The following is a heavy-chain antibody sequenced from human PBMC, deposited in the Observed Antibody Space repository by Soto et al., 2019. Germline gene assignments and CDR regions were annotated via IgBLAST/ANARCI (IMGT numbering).Heavy chain of an antibody. CDR1: GGTFSSYA. CDR2: IIPIFGTA. CDR3: ARVRLFNRSSGGYFDY. J-gene: IGHJ4*02. D-gene: IGHD6-6*01. Sequence: QVQLVQSGAEVKKPGSSVKVSCKASGGTFSSYAISWVRQAPGQGLEWMGGIIPIFGTANYAQKFQGRVTITEDKSTSTAYMELSSLRSEDTAVYYCARVRLFNRSSGGYFDYWGQGTLVTVSS. V-gene: IGHV1-69*06.